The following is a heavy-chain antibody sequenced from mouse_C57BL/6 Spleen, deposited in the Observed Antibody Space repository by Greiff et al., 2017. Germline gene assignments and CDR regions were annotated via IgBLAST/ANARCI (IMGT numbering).Heavy chain of an antibody. CDR2: FYPGSGSI. V-gene: IGHV1-62-2*01. J-gene: IGHJ3*01. D-gene: IGHD2-4*01. Sequence: VQLVESGAELVKPGASVKLSCKASGYTFTEYTIHWVKQRSGQGLEWIGWFYPGSGSIKYNEKFKDKATLTADKSSSTVYMELSRLTSEDSAVYFCARHERLYDYDGAWFAYWGQGTLVTVSA. CDR3: ARHERLYDYDGAWFAY. CDR1: GYTFTEYT.